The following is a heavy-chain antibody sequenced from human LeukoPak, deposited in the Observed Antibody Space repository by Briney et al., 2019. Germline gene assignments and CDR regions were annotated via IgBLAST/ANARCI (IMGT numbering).Heavy chain of an antibody. J-gene: IGHJ4*02. CDR2: IWYDGSNK. CDR3: ARDPPRYSSGWPFDY. V-gene: IGHV3-33*01. Sequence: GRSLRLSCAASGFTFSSYGMHWVRQAPGKGPEWVAVIWYDGSNKYYADSVKGRFTISRDNSKNTLYLQMNSLRAEDTAVYYCARDPPRYSSGWPFDYWGQGTLVTVSS. D-gene: IGHD6-19*01. CDR1: GFTFSSYG.